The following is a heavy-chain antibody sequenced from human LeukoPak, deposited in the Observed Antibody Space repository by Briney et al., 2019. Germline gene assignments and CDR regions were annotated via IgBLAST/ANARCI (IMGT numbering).Heavy chain of an antibody. CDR1: GFTFRSIA. CDR3: ARDSIVAYDY. V-gene: IGHV3-21*01. D-gene: IGHD1-26*01. J-gene: IGHJ4*02. Sequence: GGSLRLSCAASGFTFRSIAMTWVRQAPGKGLEWVSSISSSSSYIYYADSVKGRFTASRDNAKNSLYLQMNSLRAEDTAVYYCARDSIVAYDYWGQGTLVTVSS. CDR2: ISSSSSYI.